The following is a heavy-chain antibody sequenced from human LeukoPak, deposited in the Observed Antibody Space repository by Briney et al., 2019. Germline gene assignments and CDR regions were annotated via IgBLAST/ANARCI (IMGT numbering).Heavy chain of an antibody. CDR1: GFTFSSYA. CDR2: ISYDGSNK. Sequence: GRSLRLSCAASGFTFSSYAMHWVRQAPGKGLEWVAVISYDGSNKYYADSVKGRFTISRDNSKNTLYLQMNSLRAEDTAVYYCAKYDSSGYYYRLPHYWGQGTLVTVSS. V-gene: IGHV3-30-3*02. D-gene: IGHD3-22*01. CDR3: AKYDSSGYYYRLPHY. J-gene: IGHJ4*02.